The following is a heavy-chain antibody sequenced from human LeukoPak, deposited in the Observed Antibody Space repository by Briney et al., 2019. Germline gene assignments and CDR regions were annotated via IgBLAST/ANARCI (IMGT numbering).Heavy chain of an antibody. CDR1: GFTFSDYY. CDR2: ISGSGGST. CDR3: AKGAVAGTGVYYYYYYMDV. J-gene: IGHJ6*03. V-gene: IGHV3-23*01. Sequence: GGSLRLSCAASGFTFSDYYMSWIRQAPGKGLEWVSAISGSGGSTYYADSVKGRFTISRDNSKNTLYLQMNSLRAEDTAVYYCAKGAVAGTGVYYYYYYMDVWGKGTTVTVSS. D-gene: IGHD6-19*01.